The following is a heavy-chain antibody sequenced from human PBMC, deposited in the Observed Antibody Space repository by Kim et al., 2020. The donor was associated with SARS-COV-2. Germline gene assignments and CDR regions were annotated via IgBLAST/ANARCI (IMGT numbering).Heavy chain of an antibody. CDR1: GGSFSGHY. CDR2: IHQSGST. J-gene: IGHJ6*02. V-gene: IGHV4-34*01. CDR3: ARGRAGVVPAPILGIGPHYDYLSMDV. D-gene: IGHD2-2*02. Sequence: SETLSLTCAVYGGSFSGHYWSWIRQPPGKGLEWIGEIHQSGSTNYNPSLKSRVTISIDTSKNQFSLKLSSVTAADTGFYYCARGRAGVVPAPILGIGPHYDYLSMDVWSQGTSATVYS.